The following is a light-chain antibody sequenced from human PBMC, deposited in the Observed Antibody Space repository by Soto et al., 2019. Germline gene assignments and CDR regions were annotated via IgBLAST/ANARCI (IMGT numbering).Light chain of an antibody. CDR1: QSLTRN. J-gene: IGKJ5*01. Sequence: VMTQSPDTLSVAPGCRFRLSSRAIQSLTRNLAWYQHKPGQSPRLLIYGASARATGIPDRFSGGGSGAEYTHTISSLGPEDSAVYYCQQRSNLPHSITFGQGTRLEIK. V-gene: IGKV3-15*01. CDR2: GAS. CDR3: QQRSNLPHSIT.